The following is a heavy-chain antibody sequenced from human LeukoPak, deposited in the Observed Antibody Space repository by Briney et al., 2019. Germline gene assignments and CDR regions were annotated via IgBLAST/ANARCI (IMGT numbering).Heavy chain of an antibody. J-gene: IGHJ4*02. CDR1: GGSISSGGYY. V-gene: IGHV4-31*03. D-gene: IGHD3-10*01. Sequence: SETLSLTCTVSGGSISSGGYYWSWIRQHPGKGLEWIGYIYYSGSTYYNPSLKSRVTISVDTSKNQFSLKLSSVTAADTAVYYCARVPITMVRGGMDYYFDYWGQGTLVAVSS. CDR3: ARVPITMVRGGMDYYFDY. CDR2: IYYSGST.